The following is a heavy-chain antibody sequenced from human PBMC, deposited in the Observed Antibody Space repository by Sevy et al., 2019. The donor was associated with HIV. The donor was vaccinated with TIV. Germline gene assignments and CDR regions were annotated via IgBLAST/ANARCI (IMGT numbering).Heavy chain of an antibody. J-gene: IGHJ6*02. Sequence: ASVKVSCKVSGYTLTELSMHWVRQAPGKGLEWMGGFDLEDGETIYAQKFQGRVTMTEDTSTDTAYMELSSLRSEETAVYYCATRGIAAAGTNYYYGMDVWGQGTTVTVSS. CDR2: FDLEDGET. D-gene: IGHD6-13*01. CDR3: ATRGIAAAGTNYYYGMDV. CDR1: GYTLTELS. V-gene: IGHV1-24*01.